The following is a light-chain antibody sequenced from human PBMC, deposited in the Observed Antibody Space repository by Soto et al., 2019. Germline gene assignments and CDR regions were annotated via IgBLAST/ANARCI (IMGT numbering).Light chain of an antibody. CDR1: SGSVSTSYF. CDR2: NTN. CDR3: VLCMGGGVWV. J-gene: IGLJ3*02. Sequence: QTVVTQEPSFSVSPGGTVTLTCGLNSGSVSTSYFPSWFQQTPGQAPRTLIYNTNTRSSGVPDRFSASILGNKAALTITGAQADDESEYYCVLCMGGGVWVFGGGTKLTVL. V-gene: IGLV8-61*01.